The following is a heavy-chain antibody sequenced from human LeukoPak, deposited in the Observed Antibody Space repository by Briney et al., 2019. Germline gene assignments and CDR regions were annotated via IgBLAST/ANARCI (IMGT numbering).Heavy chain of an antibody. CDR2: INPSGGST. J-gene: IGHJ5*02. CDR3: ARNVGEWLFSWFDP. V-gene: IGHV1-46*01. CDR1: GYTFTSYY. Sequence: GASVKVSCKASGYTFTSYYMHWVRQAPGQGLEWMGIINPSGGSTSYAQKFQGRVTMTRDTSTSTAYMELRSLRSDDTAVYYCARNVGEWLFSWFDPWGQGTLVTVSS. D-gene: IGHD3-3*01.